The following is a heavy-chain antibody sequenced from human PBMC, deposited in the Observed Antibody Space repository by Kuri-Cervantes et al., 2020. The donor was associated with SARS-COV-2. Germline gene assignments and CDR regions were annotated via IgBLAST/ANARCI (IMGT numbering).Heavy chain of an antibody. CDR3: ARETYEPLGTIFGVPGVPYFDY. D-gene: IGHD3-3*01. J-gene: IGHJ4*02. Sequence: SCTVSGGSISSGGYYWSWIRQPPGKGLEWIGYVYHSGSTYYNPSLKSRVTISVDRSKNQFSLKLSSVTAADTAVYYCARETYEPLGTIFGVPGVPYFDYWGQGTLVTVSS. CDR1: GGSISSGGYY. V-gene: IGHV4-30-2*01. CDR2: VYHSGST.